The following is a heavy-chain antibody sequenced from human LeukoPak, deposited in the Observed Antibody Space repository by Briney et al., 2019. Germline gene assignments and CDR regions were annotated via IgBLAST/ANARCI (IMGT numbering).Heavy chain of an antibody. CDR3: ARDRTQQLVRVYYYYYGMDV. D-gene: IGHD6-13*01. J-gene: IGHJ6*02. CDR1: GFTFSSYA. CDR2: ISYDGSNK. Sequence: GGSLRLSCAASGFTFSSYAMHWVRQAPGKGLKWVAVISYDGSNKYYADSVKGRFTISRDNSKNTLYLQMNSLRAEDTAVYYCARDRTQQLVRVYYYYYGMDVWGQGTTVTVSS. V-gene: IGHV3-30-3*01.